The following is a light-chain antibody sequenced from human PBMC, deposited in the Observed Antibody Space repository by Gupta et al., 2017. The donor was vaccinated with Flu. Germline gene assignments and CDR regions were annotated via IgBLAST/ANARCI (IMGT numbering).Light chain of an antibody. Sequence: DIAMTPSPLSLPVTPGEPASISCRSSQTLLHSNGYNYLDGDRQKPGQSPQLLIYLGSKRASGVADRFSGSGSGTDFTRKIRGVEAEDVGGYYCTQAHTFGGGTKVEIK. CDR2: LGS. V-gene: IGKV2-28*01. CDR3: TQAHT. CDR1: QTLLHSNGYNY. J-gene: IGKJ4*01.